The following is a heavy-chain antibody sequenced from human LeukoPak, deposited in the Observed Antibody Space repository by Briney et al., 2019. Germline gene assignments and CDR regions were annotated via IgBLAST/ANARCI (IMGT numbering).Heavy chain of an antibody. CDR2: ITPNSGGT. V-gene: IGHV1-2*06. CDR1: GYTFTGYY. CDR3: ARGTTVIQTLDY. Sequence: ALVKVPCKASGYTFTGYYMHWVRQAPGQGLEWMGRITPNSGGTNYAQKFQGRVIMTRDTSISTAYMELSRLRSDDTAVYYCARGTTVIQTLDYWGQGTLVTVSS. J-gene: IGHJ4*02. D-gene: IGHD4-17*01.